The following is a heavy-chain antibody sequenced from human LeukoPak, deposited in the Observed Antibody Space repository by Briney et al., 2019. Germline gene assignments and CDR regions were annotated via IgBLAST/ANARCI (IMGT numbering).Heavy chain of an antibody. CDR2: ISASSSYI. D-gene: IGHD6-19*01. V-gene: IGHV3-21*01. CDR1: GFTFSSYS. CDR3: ARAGTVAGTWDY. Sequence: GGSLRLSCAASGFTFSSYSMNWVRQAPGKGLEWVSSISASSSYIYYADSMKGRFTISRDNAKSSVSLQMDSLRADDTAVYYCARAGTVAGTWDYWGQGTLVTVSS. J-gene: IGHJ4*02.